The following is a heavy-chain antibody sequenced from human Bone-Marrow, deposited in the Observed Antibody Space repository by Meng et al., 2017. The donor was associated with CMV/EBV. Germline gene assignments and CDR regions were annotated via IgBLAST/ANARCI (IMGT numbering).Heavy chain of an antibody. CDR3: ARWKRNMDV. CDR1: GFTVSSNY. V-gene: IGHV3-21*01. J-gene: IGHJ6*02. Sequence: GGSLRLSCAASGFTVSSNYMSWVRQAPGKGLEWVSSISSSSSYIYYADSVKGRFTISRDNAKNSLYVQMNSLRAEDTAVYYCARWKRNMDVWGQGTTVTVSS. D-gene: IGHD1-1*01. CDR2: ISSSSSYI.